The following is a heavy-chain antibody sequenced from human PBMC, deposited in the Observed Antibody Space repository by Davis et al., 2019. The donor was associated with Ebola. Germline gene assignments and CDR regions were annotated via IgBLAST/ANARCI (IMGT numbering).Heavy chain of an antibody. D-gene: IGHD5-18*01. CDR2: VYHTGST. CDR1: GGSFSGFY. V-gene: IGHV4-34*01. CDR3: ARGPRYSYKGLNWFDP. J-gene: IGHJ5*02. Sequence: MPGGSLRLSCAVYGGSFSGFYWTWIRQPPGKGLEWIGDVYHTGSTNYNPSLKSRVTISLDMSRNQFSLNLTSVTAADTAVYYCARGPRYSYKGLNWFDPWGQGTLVTVSS.